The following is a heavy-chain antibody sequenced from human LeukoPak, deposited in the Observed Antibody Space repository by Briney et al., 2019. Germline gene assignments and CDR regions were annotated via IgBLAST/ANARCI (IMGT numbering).Heavy chain of an antibody. CDR3: ARTTAMVTIFDY. D-gene: IGHD5-18*01. V-gene: IGHV1-3*01. J-gene: IGHJ4*02. CDR1: GYTFTSYY. Sequence: ASVKVSCKTSGYTFTSYYIHWVRQAPGQRLEWMGCINAGNGNTKYSQKFQGRVTITRDTSASTAYMELSSLRSEDTAVYYCARTTAMVTIFDYWGQGTLVTVSS. CDR2: INAGNGNT.